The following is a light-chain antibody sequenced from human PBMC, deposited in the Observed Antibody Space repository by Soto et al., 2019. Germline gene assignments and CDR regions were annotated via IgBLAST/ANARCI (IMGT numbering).Light chain of an antibody. V-gene: IGKV1-5*01. J-gene: IGKJ4*01. Sequence: DIQMTQSPSTLSASVGDRVTITCRASQRMSGFLAWYQQKPGKAPQLLISDASSLESGVPSRFSGGGSGTAFTLTISSLQPEDFAVYYCQQYNNWPLTFGGGTKVDIK. CDR3: QQYNNWPLT. CDR1: QRMSGF. CDR2: DAS.